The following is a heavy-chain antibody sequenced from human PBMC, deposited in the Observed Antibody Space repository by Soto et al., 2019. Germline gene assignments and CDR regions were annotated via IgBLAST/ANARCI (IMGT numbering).Heavy chain of an antibody. Sequence: SETLSLTCAVYGGSFSGYYWSWIRQPPGKGLEWIGEINHSGSTNYNPSLKSRVTISVDTSKNQFSLKLSSVTAADTAVYYCASRFDPWGQGTLVTVSS. CDR3: ASRFDP. CDR1: GGSFSGYY. V-gene: IGHV4-34*01. J-gene: IGHJ5*02. CDR2: INHSGST.